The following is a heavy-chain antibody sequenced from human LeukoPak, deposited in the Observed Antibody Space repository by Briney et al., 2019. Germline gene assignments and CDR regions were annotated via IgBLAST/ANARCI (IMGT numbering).Heavy chain of an antibody. J-gene: IGHJ5*02. V-gene: IGHV4-59*01. CDR3: ARAAVAGTGWFDP. Sequence: PSETLSLTCTVSGGSISSYYWSWIRQPPGKGLEWIGYIYYSGSTNYNPSLKSRVTISVDTSKNQFSLKLSSVTAADTAVYYCARAAVAGTGWFDPWGQGTLVTVSS. CDR1: GGSISSYY. D-gene: IGHD6-19*01. CDR2: IYYSGST.